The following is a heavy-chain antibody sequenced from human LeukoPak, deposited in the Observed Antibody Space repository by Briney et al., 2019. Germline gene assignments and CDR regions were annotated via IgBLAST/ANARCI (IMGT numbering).Heavy chain of an antibody. J-gene: IGHJ3*01. CDR3: AKEVAFGAGAYDV. CDR1: GFAFNSYV. Sequence: GGSLRLSCAASGFAFNSYVIHWVRQAPGTGLEWVAIIWFDGSHEDYVDSVRGRFTISRDNSRNTMYLQMNSLRVEDTALYFCAKEVAFGAGAYDVWGQGTRVTVSS. V-gene: IGHV3-33*06. CDR2: IWFDGSHE. D-gene: IGHD3-10*01.